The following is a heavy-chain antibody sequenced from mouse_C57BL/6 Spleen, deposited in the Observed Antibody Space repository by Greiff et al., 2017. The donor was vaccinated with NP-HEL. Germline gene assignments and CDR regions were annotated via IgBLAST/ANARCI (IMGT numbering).Heavy chain of an antibody. CDR2: IWTGGGT. Sequence: VQRVESGPGLVAPSQSLSITCTVSGFSLTSYAISWVRQPPGKGLEWLGVIWTGGGTNYNSALKSRLSISKDNSKSQVFLKMNSLQTDDTARYYCAAYDYEKAWFAYWGQGTLVTVSA. J-gene: IGHJ3*01. CDR3: AAYDYEKAWFAY. CDR1: GFSLTSYA. V-gene: IGHV2-9-1*01. D-gene: IGHD2-4*01.